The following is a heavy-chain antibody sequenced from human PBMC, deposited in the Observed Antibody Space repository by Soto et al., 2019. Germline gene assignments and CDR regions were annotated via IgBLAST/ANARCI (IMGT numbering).Heavy chain of an antibody. D-gene: IGHD2-21*01. J-gene: IGHJ5*02. CDR2: IVPVFGST. CDR3: AHNPTRGDFILNWFGP. V-gene: IGHV1-69*06. Sequence: QVQLVQSGNEVKKPGSSVKVSCKASGGTFTTNGIIWVRQAPGQGLEWMGGIVPVFGSTKYAQKFQGRHTITAERSTKTAYIDLRSLKSEDTATYYCAHNPTRGDFILNWFGPGGQGTLVTVSS. CDR1: GGTFTTNG.